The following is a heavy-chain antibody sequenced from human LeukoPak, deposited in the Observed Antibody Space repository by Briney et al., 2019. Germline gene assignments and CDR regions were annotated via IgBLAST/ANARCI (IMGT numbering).Heavy chain of an antibody. CDR3: ARGWDFWSGYYPDYFDY. J-gene: IGHJ4*02. V-gene: IGHV3-48*01. D-gene: IGHD3-3*01. CDR2: ISSSSSTI. Sequence: PGGSLRLSCAASGFTFSSYRMTWVRQAPGKGLEWVSYISSSSSTIYYADSVKGRFTISRDNAKNSLYLQMNSLRAEDTAVYYCARGWDFWSGYYPDYFDYWGQGTLVTVSS. CDR1: GFTFSSYR.